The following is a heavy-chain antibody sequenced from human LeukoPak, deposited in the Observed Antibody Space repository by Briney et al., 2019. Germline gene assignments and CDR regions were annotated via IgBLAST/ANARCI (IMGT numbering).Heavy chain of an antibody. D-gene: IGHD1-14*01. CDR3: ATGLGSYYYYYMDV. CDR2: FDPEDGET. J-gene: IGHJ6*03. CDR1: GYTLTELS. Sequence: ASVKVSCKVSGYTLTELSMHWVRQAPGKGLEWMGGFDPEDGETIYAQKFQGRVTMTEDTPTDTASMELSSLRSEDTAVYYCATGLGSYYYYYMDVWGKGTTVTVSS. V-gene: IGHV1-24*01.